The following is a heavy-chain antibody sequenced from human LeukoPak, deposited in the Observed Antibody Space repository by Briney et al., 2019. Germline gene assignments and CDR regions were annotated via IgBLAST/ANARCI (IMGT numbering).Heavy chain of an antibody. CDR1: GGSISSYY. J-gene: IGHJ4*02. CDR3: AGRSQYSSDNKLSDY. CDR2: IYYSGST. V-gene: IGHV4-59*08. Sequence: SETLSLTCTVSGGSISSYYWSWIRQPPGKGLEWIGYIYYSGSTNYNPSLKSRVTISVDTSKNQFSLKLSSVTAADTAVYYCAGRSQYSSDNKLSDYWGQGTLVTVSS. D-gene: IGHD6-25*01.